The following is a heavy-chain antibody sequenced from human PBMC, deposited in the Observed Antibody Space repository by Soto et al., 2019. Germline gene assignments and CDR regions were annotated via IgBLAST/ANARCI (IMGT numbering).Heavy chain of an antibody. D-gene: IGHD3-10*01. CDR1: GGSIRNVY. V-gene: IGHV4-59*12. CDR2: IFHSGNA. Sequence: PSETLSLTCTVSGGSIRNVYWSWIRQAPGKGLEWIGFIFHSGNAKYNPSLKSRVTISVDTSKNQFSLKLSSVTAADTAVYYCARDVTMVRGVIIKPPSWFDPWGQGTLVTVSS. J-gene: IGHJ5*02. CDR3: ARDVTMVRGVIIKPPSWFDP.